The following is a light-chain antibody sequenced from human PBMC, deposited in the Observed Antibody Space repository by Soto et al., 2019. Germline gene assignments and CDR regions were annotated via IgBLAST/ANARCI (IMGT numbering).Light chain of an antibody. V-gene: IGKV3-11*01. CDR1: QSVSSN. CDR3: QQRGNWPPIT. J-gene: IGKJ5*01. Sequence: EIVMTQSPATLSVSPGERATLSCRASQSVSSNLAWYQQKPGQAPRLLIYDASNRATGIPGRFSGSGSTTDFTLTISSLEPEDSAVYYCQQRGNWPPITFGQGARLEI. CDR2: DAS.